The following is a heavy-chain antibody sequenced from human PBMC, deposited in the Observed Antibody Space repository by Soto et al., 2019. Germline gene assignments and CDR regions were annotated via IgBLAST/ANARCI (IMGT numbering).Heavy chain of an antibody. CDR2: ISSSSSYT. V-gene: IGHV3-11*06. CDR1: GFTFSDYY. Sequence: GGSLRLSCAASGFTFSDYYMSWIRQAPGKGLEWVSYISSSSSYTNYADSVKGRFTISRDNAKNSLYLQMNSLRAEDTAVYYCARDHGDYDILTGYYDYWGQGTLVTVSS. J-gene: IGHJ4*02. D-gene: IGHD3-9*01. CDR3: ARDHGDYDILTGYYDY.